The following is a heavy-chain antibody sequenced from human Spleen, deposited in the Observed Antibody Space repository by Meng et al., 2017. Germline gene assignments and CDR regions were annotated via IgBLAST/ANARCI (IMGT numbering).Heavy chain of an antibody. D-gene: IGHD4-11*01. CDR3: ARGPTTVAHDFDY. J-gene: IGHJ4*02. Sequence: VLRQQWGGGLFQLSGTLSLSCVVSVGSFSDYYWSWTRQPPGKGLEWIGEINHRGNTNYNSFLESRVTISVDTSQNSLSLKLSSVTAADSAVYYCARGPTTVAHDFDYWGQGTLVTVSS. CDR1: VGSFSDYY. CDR2: INHRGNT. V-gene: IGHV4-34*01.